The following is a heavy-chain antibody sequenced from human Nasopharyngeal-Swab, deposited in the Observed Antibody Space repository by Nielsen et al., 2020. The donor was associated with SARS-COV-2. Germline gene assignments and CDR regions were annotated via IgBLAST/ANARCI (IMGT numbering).Heavy chain of an antibody. J-gene: IGHJ3*02. CDR3: ARDMSRNPGEQLTGAFDI. Sequence: GGSLRLSCAASGFTFSSYSMNWVRQAPGKGLEWVSYISSSSSTIYYADSVKGRFTIPRDNAKNSLYLQMNSLRAEDTAVYYCARDMSRNPGEQLTGAFDIWGQGTMVTVSS. D-gene: IGHD6-13*01. CDR1: GFTFSSYS. CDR2: ISSSSSTI. V-gene: IGHV3-48*01.